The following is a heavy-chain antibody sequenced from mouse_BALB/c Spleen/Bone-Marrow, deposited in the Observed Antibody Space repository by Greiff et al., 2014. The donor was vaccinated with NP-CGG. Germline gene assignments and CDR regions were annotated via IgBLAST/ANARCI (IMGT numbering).Heavy chain of an antibody. CDR3: ARDEDYAMDY. J-gene: IGHJ4*01. Sequence: DVQLVESGGGLVQPGGSRKLSCAASGFTFSSFGMHWVRQAPEKGLEWVAYISSGSSTIYYADTVKGRFTISRDNPKNTLLLQMTSLRSEDTAMYYCARDEDYAMDYWGQGTSVTVSS. CDR2: ISSGSSTI. CDR1: GFTFSSFG. V-gene: IGHV5-17*02.